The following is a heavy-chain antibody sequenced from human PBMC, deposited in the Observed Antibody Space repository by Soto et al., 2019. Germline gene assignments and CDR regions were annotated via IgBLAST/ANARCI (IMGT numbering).Heavy chain of an antibody. V-gene: IGHV4-38-2*01. CDR1: GYSITTGYY. CDR2: VYHSGRT. J-gene: IGHJ4*02. Sequence: AWETLSLTCAVSGYSITTGYYWGWVRRPPGKGLEWIGSVYHSGRTSYNPSLESRVTISVDTSKNQFSLRLSSVSAADAALYYCARGVNYYDSSGFYPRDYWGQGILVTVSS. D-gene: IGHD3-22*01. CDR3: ARGVNYYDSSGFYPRDY.